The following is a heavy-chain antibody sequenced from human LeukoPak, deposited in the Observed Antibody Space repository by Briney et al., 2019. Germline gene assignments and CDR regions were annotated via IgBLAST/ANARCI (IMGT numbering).Heavy chain of an antibody. J-gene: IGHJ4*02. CDR1: GYTLTELS. V-gene: IGHV1-24*01. CDR3: ATYGPMVRGVITKHFDY. Sequence: GAPVKVSCKVSGYTLTELSMHWVRQAPGKGLEWMGGFDPEDGETIYAQKFQGRVTMTEDTSTDTAYMELSSLRSEDTAVYYCATYGPMVRGVITKHFDYWGQGTLVTVSS. D-gene: IGHD3-10*01. CDR2: FDPEDGET.